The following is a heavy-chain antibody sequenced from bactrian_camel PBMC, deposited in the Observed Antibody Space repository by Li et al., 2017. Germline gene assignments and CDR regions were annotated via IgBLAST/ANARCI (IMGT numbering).Heavy chain of an antibody. CDR1: GFTSHACS. CDR2: ISPDGTT. D-gene: IGHD1*01. Sequence: LVESGGGSVQAGGSLRLSCTAPGFTSHACSMDWYRQAEGKQREWVSAISPDGTTKLADSIKGRFTISQDKDKDTVYLQLNSATPEDTAMYSCQSRCFRDGNWRLVRGKGTQVTVS. CDR3: QSRCFRDGNWRLV. V-gene: IGHV3S53*01. J-gene: IGHJ4*01.